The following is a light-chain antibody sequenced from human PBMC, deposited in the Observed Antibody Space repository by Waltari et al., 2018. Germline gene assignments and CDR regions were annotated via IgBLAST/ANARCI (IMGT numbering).Light chain of an antibody. V-gene: IGKV4-1*01. CDR2: WAS. CDR1: QNVLYSSNNKSF. CDR3: HQYHTVPWT. Sequence: DIVVTQSPAFLAVSLGARATFNCKSSQNVLYSSNNKSFIAWYQQKSGQPPRLLIYWASTRESGVPDRFSGSGSGTDFTLTISSLQAEDVAVYYCHQYHTVPWTFGQGTKVEIK. J-gene: IGKJ1*01.